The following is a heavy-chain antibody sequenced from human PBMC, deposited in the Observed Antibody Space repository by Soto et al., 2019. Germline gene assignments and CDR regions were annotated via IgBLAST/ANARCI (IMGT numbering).Heavy chain of an antibody. D-gene: IGHD3-10*01. V-gene: IGHV3-66*01. CDR3: ASGASGNYR. CDR2: IYSGGTT. J-gene: IGHJ4*02. Sequence: EVQLVESGGGLVQPGGSLRLSCAASGFTVSSNYMTWVRQAPGKGLEWVSNIYSGGTTSYADSVKGRFTISRDNSKTTLFIQMNSLRDDDTAVYYCASGASGNYRWGQGTLVTVSS. CDR1: GFTVSSNY.